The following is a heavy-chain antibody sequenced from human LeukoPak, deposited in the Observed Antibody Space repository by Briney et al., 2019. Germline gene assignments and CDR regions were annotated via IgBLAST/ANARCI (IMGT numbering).Heavy chain of an antibody. D-gene: IGHD6-6*01. V-gene: IGHV5-51*01. CDR3: ARQKASASPDYYYGMDV. CDR2: IYPGDSDT. J-gene: IGHJ6*02. CDR1: GYSFTSHW. Sequence: GESLKISCRGSGYSFTSHWIGWVRQMPGKGLEWMGIIYPGDSDTRYSPSFQGQVTISADKSISTAYLQWSSLKASDTAMYYCARQKASASPDYYYGMDVWGQGTTVTVSS.